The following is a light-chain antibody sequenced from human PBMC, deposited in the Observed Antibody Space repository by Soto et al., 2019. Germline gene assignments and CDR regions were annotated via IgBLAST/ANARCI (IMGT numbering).Light chain of an antibody. V-gene: IGLV2-8*01. J-gene: IGLJ1*01. Sequence: QSALTQPPSASGSPGQSVTISCTGTSSDVGIYNYVSWYQQHPGKAPKLMIYDVSKRPSGVPDRFSGSKSGNTASLTVSGLQAEDEADYYCSSYAGSNNVVFGTGTKLTVL. CDR3: SSYAGSNNVV. CDR2: DVS. CDR1: SSDVGIYNY.